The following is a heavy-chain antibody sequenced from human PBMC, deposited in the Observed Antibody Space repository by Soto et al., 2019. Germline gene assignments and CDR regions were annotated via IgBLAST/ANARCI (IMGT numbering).Heavy chain of an antibody. CDR2: IIPILGIA. J-gene: IGHJ3*02. CDR3: ARVEGPDAFDI. D-gene: IGHD1-1*01. V-gene: IGHV1-69*02. CDR1: GGTFSSYT. Sequence: QVQLVQSGAEVKKPGSSVKVSCKASGGTFSSYTISWVRQAPGQGLEWMGRIIPILGIANYAQKFQGRVTITADKSTSTAYMELSSLRSEDTALYYCARVEGPDAFDIWGQGTMVTVSS.